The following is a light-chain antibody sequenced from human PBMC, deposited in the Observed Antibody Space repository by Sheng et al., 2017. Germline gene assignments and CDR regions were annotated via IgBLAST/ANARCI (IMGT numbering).Light chain of an antibody. CDR2: GAS. J-gene: IGKJ1*01. V-gene: IGKV3-20*01. CDR3: HHYGSSPQT. Sequence: EIVLTQSPGTLSLSPGDRATLSCRASQSVSSSYLAWYQQKPGQAPRLLIYGASSRTTDIADRFSGSGSGTDFTLTISRLEPEDFAVYYCHHYGSSPQTFGQGTKVEIK. CDR1: QSVSSSY.